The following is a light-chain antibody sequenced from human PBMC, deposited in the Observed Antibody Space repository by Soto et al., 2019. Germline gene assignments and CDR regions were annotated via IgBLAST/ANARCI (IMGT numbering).Light chain of an antibody. CDR2: DSS. CDR3: QQRSNWPPIT. CDR1: QSFSSY. J-gene: IGKJ5*01. V-gene: IGKV3-11*01. Sequence: ELVLTQSPATLSFSPGEGATLSCRASQSFSSYLAWYQQKPGQAPRLLIYDSSNRATGIPARFSGSGSGTDFTLTISSLEPEDFAVYYCQQRSNWPPITFGQGTRLEIK.